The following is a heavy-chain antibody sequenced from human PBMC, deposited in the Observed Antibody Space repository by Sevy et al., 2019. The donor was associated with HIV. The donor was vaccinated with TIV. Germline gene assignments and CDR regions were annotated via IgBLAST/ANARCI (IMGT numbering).Heavy chain of an antibody. CDR3: AREQNYYGSGSYDY. V-gene: IGHV3-21*01. D-gene: IGHD3-10*01. CDR1: GFTFSSYT. Sequence: GGSLRLSCAASGFTFSSYTMNWVRQAPGKGLEWVSSISSGSSYIYYADSLKGRFTISRDNAKNSLYLQMNSLRAEDTALYYCAREQNYYGSGSYDYWGQGTLVTVSS. J-gene: IGHJ4*02. CDR2: ISSGSSYI.